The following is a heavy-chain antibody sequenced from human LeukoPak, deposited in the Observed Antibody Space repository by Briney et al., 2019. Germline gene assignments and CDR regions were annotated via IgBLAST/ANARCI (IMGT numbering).Heavy chain of an antibody. D-gene: IGHD6-6*01. CDR2: INPNSGGT. CDR3: ARFRPGDWSFDL. V-gene: IGHV1-2*02. CDR1: GYTFTGYY. J-gene: IGHJ2*01. Sequence: ASVKVSCKASGYTFTGYYMHWVRQAPGQGPEWMGWINPNSGGTNYAQKFQGRVTMTRDTSISTAYMELSRLRSDDTAVYYCARFRPGDWSFDLWGRGTLVTVSS.